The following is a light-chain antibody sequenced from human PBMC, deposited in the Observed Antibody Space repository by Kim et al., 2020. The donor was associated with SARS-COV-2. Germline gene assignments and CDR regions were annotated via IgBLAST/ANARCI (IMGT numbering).Light chain of an antibody. CDR1: QSISSY. J-gene: IGKJ1*01. Sequence: DIQMTQSPSSLSASVGDRVTITCRASQSISSYLNWYQQKPGKVPKLLIYGASSLQGGVPSSFRGSGSGTDFTLTISSLQPDDFATYYCQQSYSTPWTFGQGTKVDIK. CDR2: GAS. V-gene: IGKV1-39*01. CDR3: QQSYSTPWT.